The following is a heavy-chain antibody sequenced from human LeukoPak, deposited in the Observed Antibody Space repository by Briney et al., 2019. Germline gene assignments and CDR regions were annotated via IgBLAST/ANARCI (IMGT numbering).Heavy chain of an antibody. J-gene: IGHJ4*02. Sequence: GGSLRLSCAASGFTFSSYAMTWVRQAPGKGLEWVSAISGSGGSTYYADSVKGRFTISRDNSKNTLYLQMNSLRAEDTAVYYCAKDFLASGIAAAGWADYWGQGTLVTVSS. V-gene: IGHV3-23*01. D-gene: IGHD6-13*01. CDR2: ISGSGGST. CDR3: AKDFLASGIAAAGWADY. CDR1: GFTFSSYA.